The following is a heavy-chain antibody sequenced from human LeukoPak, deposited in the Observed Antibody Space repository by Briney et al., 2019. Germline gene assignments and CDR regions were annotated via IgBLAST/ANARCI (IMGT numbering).Heavy chain of an antibody. V-gene: IGHV3-23*01. Sequence: GGSLRLSCAASGFTFSSYAMNWVRQAPGKGLEWVSGFSGSGGSTYYADSVKGRFTISRDNSKNTLDLQVNSLRAEDTAVYYCAKGKYSSDWDYFDYWGQGTLVTVCS. CDR1: GFTFSSYA. CDR2: FSGSGGST. J-gene: IGHJ4*02. CDR3: AKGKYSSDWDYFDY. D-gene: IGHD6-19*01.